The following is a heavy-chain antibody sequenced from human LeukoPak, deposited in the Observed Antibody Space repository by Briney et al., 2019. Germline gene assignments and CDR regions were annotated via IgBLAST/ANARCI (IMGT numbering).Heavy chain of an antibody. J-gene: IGHJ4*02. CDR3: ARASGPFDY. CDR1: GFTFSIYG. CDR2: IWNDGSNK. D-gene: IGHD3-10*01. Sequence: GGSLRLSCEASGFTFSIYGMHWVRRAPGKGLEWVAVIWNDGSNKYYADSVKGRFTISRDNSKNTLYLQINSLRAEDTAVYSCARASGPFDYWGQGTLVTVSS. V-gene: IGHV3-33*01.